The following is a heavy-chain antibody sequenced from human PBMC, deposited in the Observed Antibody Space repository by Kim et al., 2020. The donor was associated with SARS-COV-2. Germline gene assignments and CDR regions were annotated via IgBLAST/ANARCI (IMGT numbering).Heavy chain of an antibody. CDR3: ARDGRLLEWLLSNLGHYGMDV. Sequence: ASVKVSCKASGYTFTSYGISWVRQAPGQGLEWMGWISAYNGNTNYAQKLQGRVTMTTDTSTSTAYMELRSLRSDDTAVYYCARDGRLLEWLLSNLGHYGMDVWGQGTTVTVSS. V-gene: IGHV1-18*04. J-gene: IGHJ6*02. D-gene: IGHD3-3*01. CDR2: ISAYNGNT. CDR1: GYTFTSYG.